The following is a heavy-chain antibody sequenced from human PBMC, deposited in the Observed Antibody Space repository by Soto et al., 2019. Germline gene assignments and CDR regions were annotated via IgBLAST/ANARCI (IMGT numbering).Heavy chain of an antibody. CDR3: ARGLRYFDWVDAFDI. CDR2: IYYSGST. V-gene: IGHV4-30-4*01. J-gene: IGHJ3*02. Sequence: PSETLSLTCTVSGGSISIGDYYWSWIRQPPGKGLEWIGYIYYSGSTYYNPSLKSRVTISVDTSKNQFSLKLSSVTAADTAVYYYARGLRYFDWVDAFDIWGQGTMVTVSS. D-gene: IGHD3-9*01. CDR1: GGSISIGDYY.